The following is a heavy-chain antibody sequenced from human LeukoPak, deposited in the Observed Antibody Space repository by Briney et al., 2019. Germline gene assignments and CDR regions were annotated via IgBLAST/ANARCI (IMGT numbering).Heavy chain of an antibody. CDR2: VSAYYGST. CDR1: GYTFTNYG. Sequence: GASVKVSCKASGYTFTNYGISWVRQAPGQGLEWMGWVSAYYGSTNYAQRFQGRVTMTTDTSTSTVYMELRSLRPGVTAVYYCARETKTTGFYFDNWGQGTLVTVSS. J-gene: IGHJ4*02. D-gene: IGHD4-17*01. CDR3: ARETKTTGFYFDN. V-gene: IGHV1-18*01.